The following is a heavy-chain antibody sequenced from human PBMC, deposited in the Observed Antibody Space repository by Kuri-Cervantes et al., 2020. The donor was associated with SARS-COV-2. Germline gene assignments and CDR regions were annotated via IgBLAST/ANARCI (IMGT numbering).Heavy chain of an antibody. CDR3: ARDLTGGDDAFDI. CDR2: IYHRGSS. D-gene: IGHD7-27*01. V-gene: IGHV4-38-2*02. J-gene: IGHJ3*02. CDR1: GYFISSGYY. Sequence: SETLSLTCAVSGYFISSGYYWGWIRQPPGKGLEWIGIIYHRGSSYYNPSLRSRVTVSVDTSKNQFSLKLSSVTAADTAVYYCARDLTGGDDAFDIWGQGTMVTVSS.